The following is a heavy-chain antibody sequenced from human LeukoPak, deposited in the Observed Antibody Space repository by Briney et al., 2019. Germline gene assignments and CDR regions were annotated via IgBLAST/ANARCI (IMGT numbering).Heavy chain of an antibody. Sequence: SETLSLTCAVSGDSISSGYYWGWIRQPPGKGLEWIGSIYHSGSTYYNPSLKSRVTISVDTSKNQFSLKLSSVTAADTAVYYRASLVYGYSDNGRDYGGQGTLVTVSS. CDR3: ASLVYGYSDNGRDY. V-gene: IGHV4-38-2*01. CDR1: GDSISSGYY. D-gene: IGHD5-12*01. CDR2: IYHSGST. J-gene: IGHJ4*01.